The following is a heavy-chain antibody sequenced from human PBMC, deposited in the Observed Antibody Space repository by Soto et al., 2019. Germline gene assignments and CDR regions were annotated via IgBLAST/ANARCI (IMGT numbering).Heavy chain of an antibody. V-gene: IGHV3-13*01. CDR3: ARVNNYYDRTGFDAFDI. Sequence: PGGSLSLSCAASGFTFSIYDMHWVRHATGKGLEWVSAIGTAGDTDYPVSVKCRFTISRENAKNSLYLQMKSLRAGDTAVYYCARVNNYYDRTGFDAFDIWGQGTMVTVSS. CDR2: IGTAGDT. CDR1: GFTFSIYD. D-gene: IGHD3-22*01. J-gene: IGHJ3*02.